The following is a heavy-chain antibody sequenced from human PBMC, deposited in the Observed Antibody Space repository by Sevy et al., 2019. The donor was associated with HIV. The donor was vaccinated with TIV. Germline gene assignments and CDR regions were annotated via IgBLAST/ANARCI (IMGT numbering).Heavy chain of an antibody. D-gene: IGHD6-13*01. Sequence: SQTLSLTCDISGDSVSSNSAAWNWIRQSPSRGLEWLGRTYYRSKWYNDYAVSVKSRITINPDTSKNQFSLQLNSVTPEDTAVYYCARSPTYSSSWYAGWFDPWGQGTLVTVSS. J-gene: IGHJ5*02. CDR3: ARSPTYSSSWYAGWFDP. CDR2: TYYRSKWYN. V-gene: IGHV6-1*01. CDR1: GDSVSSNSAA.